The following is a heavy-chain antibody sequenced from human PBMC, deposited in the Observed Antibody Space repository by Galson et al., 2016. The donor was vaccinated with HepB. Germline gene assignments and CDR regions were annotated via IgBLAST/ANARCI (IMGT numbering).Heavy chain of an antibody. CDR3: ARDAPVAVTAFDI. CDR1: GFTFSSYS. CDR2: ISSSSSYI. V-gene: IGHV3-21*01. D-gene: IGHD6-19*01. J-gene: IGHJ3*02. Sequence: SLRLSCAASGFTFSSYSMHWVRQAPGKGLEWVSFISSSSSYIYYADSVKGRFTTSSDNAKNSLYLQMNSLRAEDTAVYYWARDAPVAVTAFDIWGQGTMVTVTS.